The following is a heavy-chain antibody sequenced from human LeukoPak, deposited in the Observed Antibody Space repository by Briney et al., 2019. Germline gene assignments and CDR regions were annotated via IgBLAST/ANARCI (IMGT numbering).Heavy chain of an antibody. CDR2: ISAKSNYI. D-gene: IGHD3-10*01. CDR1: GFTFSLYS. V-gene: IGHV3-21*01. J-gene: IGHJ4*02. Sequence: NPGGSLRLSCAASGFTFSLYSMNWVRQAPGKGLEWVSYISAKSNYIYYADSVKGRFTISRDNAKNSLLLQMNSLRAEDTAVYYCARDKRNYYGSDYWGLGTLVTVSS. CDR3: ARDKRNYYGSDY.